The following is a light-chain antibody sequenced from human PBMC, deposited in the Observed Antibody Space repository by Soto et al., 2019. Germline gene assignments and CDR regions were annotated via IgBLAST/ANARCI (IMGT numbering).Light chain of an antibody. V-gene: IGKV1-33*01. CDR2: DAS. CDR3: QHYDDLPLT. J-gene: IGKJ4*01. CDR1: QDISTY. Sequence: DIQMTQSPSSLSASVGDRVTITCQASQDISTYLNWYQQRPGKAPKLLIFDASSLETGVPSKFSGSGSGTDFTFTISSLQPEDIATYYCQHYDDLPLTFGGGTKVDIK.